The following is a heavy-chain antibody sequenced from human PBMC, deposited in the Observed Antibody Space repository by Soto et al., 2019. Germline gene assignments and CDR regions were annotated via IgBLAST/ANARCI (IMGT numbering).Heavy chain of an antibody. CDR3: AKVFSPGGGNYFDY. J-gene: IGHJ4*02. CDR2: ISNSFSDGNT. D-gene: IGHD1-26*01. V-gene: IGHV3-23*01. CDR1: GFTFSNYA. Sequence: PGGSLRLSCAASGFTFSNYAMNWVRQAPGKGLEWVSAISNSFSDGNTHYADSVKGRFTISRDNDKNTVFLEMNSLRAEDTAVYYCAKVFSPGGGNYFDYWGQGTLVTVSS.